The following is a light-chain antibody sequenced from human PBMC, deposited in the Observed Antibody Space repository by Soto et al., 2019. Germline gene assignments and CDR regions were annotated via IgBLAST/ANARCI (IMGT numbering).Light chain of an antibody. CDR3: SSYTTSSTLV. Sequence: QSVLTQPAAVSGSPGQSITITCTGTSSDVGFYNYVSWYQQHPGKAPKLMIYEVSDRPSGVSNRFSGSKSGNTASLTISGLQADDEADYYCSSYTTSSTLVFGGGTKLTVL. J-gene: IGLJ3*02. V-gene: IGLV2-14*01. CDR1: SSDVGFYNY. CDR2: EVS.